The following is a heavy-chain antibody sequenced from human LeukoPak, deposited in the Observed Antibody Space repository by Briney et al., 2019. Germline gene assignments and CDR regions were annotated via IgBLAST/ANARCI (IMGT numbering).Heavy chain of an antibody. J-gene: IGHJ5*02. CDR1: GYTLIELS. D-gene: IGHD3-10*01. V-gene: IGHV1-24*01. CDR3: ARDGVTYYYGSGSYYNDNNWFDP. CDR2: FDHEGGET. Sequence: KPGASVKVSCKVSGYTLIELSMHWVRQSPGKGLKWIGGFDHEGGETIYAQKFQGRVTMTEDTSADTAYMELRSLRSEDTAVYYGARDGVTYYYGSGSYYNDNNWFDPWGQGTLVTVSS.